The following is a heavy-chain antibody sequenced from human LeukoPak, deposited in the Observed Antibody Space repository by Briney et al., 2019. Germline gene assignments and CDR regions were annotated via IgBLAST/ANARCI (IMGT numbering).Heavy chain of an antibody. V-gene: IGHV3-23*01. D-gene: IGHD3-9*01. CDR3: TNQPILAGSIDS. CDR1: GFTFNTYA. CDR2: INDAGRTT. Sequence: GGSLRLSCATSGFTFNTYAMNWVRQDPGKGLEWVSTINDAGRTTYYADSVKGRFTISRDNSKNTVYLQMNNLRAEDTALYYCTNQPILAGSIDSWGQGTLVTVSS. J-gene: IGHJ4*02.